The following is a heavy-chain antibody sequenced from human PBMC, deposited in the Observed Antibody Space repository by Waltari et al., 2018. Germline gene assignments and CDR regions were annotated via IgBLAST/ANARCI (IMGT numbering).Heavy chain of an antibody. Sequence: QVQLVESGGGVVQPGGSLRLSCAASGFTFSSYGMHWVRQAPGKGLEWVAFIRYDGSNKYYADSVKGRFTISRDNSKNTLYLQMNSLRAEDTAVYYCAKDRYDSSGSLFDYWGQGTLVTVSS. D-gene: IGHD3-22*01. CDR2: IRYDGSNK. J-gene: IGHJ4*02. V-gene: IGHV3-30*02. CDR1: GFTFSSYG. CDR3: AKDRYDSSGSLFDY.